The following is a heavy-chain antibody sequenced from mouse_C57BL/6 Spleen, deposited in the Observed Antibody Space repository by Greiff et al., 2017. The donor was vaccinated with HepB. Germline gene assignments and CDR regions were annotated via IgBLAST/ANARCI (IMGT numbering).Heavy chain of an antibody. CDR2: IRLKSDNYAT. D-gene: IGHD1-1*01. J-gene: IGHJ3*01. V-gene: IGHV6-3*01. CDR3: TDYYGSSNPFAY. CDR1: GFTFSNYW. Sequence: EVKLVESGGGLVQPGGSMKLSCVASGFTFSNYWMNWVRQSPEKGLEWVAQIRLKSDNYATHYAESVKGRFTISRDDSKSSVYLQMNNLRAEDTGIYYCTDYYGSSNPFAYWGQGTLVTVSA.